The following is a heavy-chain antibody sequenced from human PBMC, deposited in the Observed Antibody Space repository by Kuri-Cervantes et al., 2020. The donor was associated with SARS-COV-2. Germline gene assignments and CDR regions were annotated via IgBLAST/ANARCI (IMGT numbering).Heavy chain of an antibody. Sequence: ASVKVSCKVSGYTLTELSMHWVRQAPGKGLEWMGGFDPEDGETIYAQKFQGRVTMTRDTSISTAYMELSRLRSDDTAVYYCVRGAKIRGYSGYEFLYYYYYMDVWGKGTTVTVSS. CDR1: GYTLTELS. J-gene: IGHJ6*03. CDR2: FDPEDGET. D-gene: IGHD5-12*01. V-gene: IGHV1-24*01. CDR3: VRGAKIRGYSGYEFLYYYYYMDV.